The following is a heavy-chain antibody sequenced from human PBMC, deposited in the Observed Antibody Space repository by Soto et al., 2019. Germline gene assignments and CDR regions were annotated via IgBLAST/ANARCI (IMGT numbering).Heavy chain of an antibody. Sequence: PAETLSLTCAFSGGSFRGYYWGLFRQPPGKGLEWIGEINHSGTSNYHPSLKSRVTISVATSKNQFSLTVNSVTPADTAVYYCARGEITLLGGMDVWGQGTTVTVSS. CDR3: ARGEITLLGGMDV. D-gene: IGHD3-10*01. J-gene: IGHJ6*02. CDR1: GGSFRGYY. V-gene: IGHV4-34*01. CDR2: INHSGTS.